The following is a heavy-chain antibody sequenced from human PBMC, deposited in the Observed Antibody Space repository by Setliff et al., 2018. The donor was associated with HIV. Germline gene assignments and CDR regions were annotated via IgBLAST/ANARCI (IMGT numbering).Heavy chain of an antibody. CDR3: AREWNGGYDY. J-gene: IGHJ4*02. V-gene: IGHV3-23*01. D-gene: IGHD2-8*01. CDR2: ISGGGDDT. Sequence: PGGSLRLSCAASGFTFSSYAMSWVRQAPGKGLEWVSAISGGGDDTYYADSVKGRFTISRDNSKDTLYLQMNSLRAEDTAVYYCAREWNGGYDYWGQGTLVTVSS. CDR1: GFTFSSYA.